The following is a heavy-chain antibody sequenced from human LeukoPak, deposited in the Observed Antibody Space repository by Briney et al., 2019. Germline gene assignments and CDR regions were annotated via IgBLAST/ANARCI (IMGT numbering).Heavy chain of an antibody. CDR1: GYTFSSYG. CDR3: ARTSAHIVVVTAILWFDP. V-gene: IGHV1-18*01. D-gene: IGHD2-21*02. CDR2: SSTYNGNT. J-gene: IGHJ5*02. Sequence: GASVKVSCKASGYTFSSYGITWVRQAPGQGLEWMGWSSTYNGNTDYAQKLQGRVTMTTDTSTSTAYMELRSLRSDDTAVYYCARTSAHIVVVTAILWFDPWGQGTLVTVSS.